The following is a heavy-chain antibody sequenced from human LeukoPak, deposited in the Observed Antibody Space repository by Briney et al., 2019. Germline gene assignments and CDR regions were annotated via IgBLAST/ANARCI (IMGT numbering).Heavy chain of an antibody. J-gene: IGHJ3*02. V-gene: IGHV3-74*01. D-gene: IGHD3-22*01. Sequence: GSLRLSCAASGFTFSSYWMHWVRQAPGKGLVWVSRINSDGSSTSYADSVKGRFTISRDNAKNTLYLQMNSLRAEDTAVYYCARGKYYYDSSGVGAFDIWGQGTMVTVSS. CDR2: INSDGSST. CDR3: ARGKYYYDSSGVGAFDI. CDR1: GFTFSSYW.